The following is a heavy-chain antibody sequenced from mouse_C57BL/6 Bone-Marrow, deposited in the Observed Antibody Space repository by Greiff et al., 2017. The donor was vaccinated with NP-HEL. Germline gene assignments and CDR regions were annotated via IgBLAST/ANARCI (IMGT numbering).Heavy chain of an antibody. D-gene: IGHD2-4*01. V-gene: IGHV7-3*01. Sequence: EVQRVESGGGLVQPGGSLSLSCAASGFTFTDYYMSWVRQPPGKALEWLGFIRNKANGYTTEYSASVKGRFTIYRDHSQSILYIQMNAQRAADSATYYCARSIYYDYADDPFYAMDYWGQGTSVTVSS. CDR2: IRNKANGYTT. CDR3: ARSIYYDYADDPFYAMDY. CDR1: GFTFTDYY. J-gene: IGHJ4*01.